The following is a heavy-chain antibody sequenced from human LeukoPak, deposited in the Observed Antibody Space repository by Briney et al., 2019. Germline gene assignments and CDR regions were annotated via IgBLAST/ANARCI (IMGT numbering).Heavy chain of an antibody. Sequence: PGGSLRLSCAASGFTFSSYAMHWVRQAPGKGLEWVAVISYDGSNKYYADSVKGRFTISRDNSKNTLYLQMNSLRAEDTAVYYCARHGELWSLDYWGQGTLVTVSS. CDR1: GFTFSSYA. CDR2: ISYDGSNK. D-gene: IGHD5-18*01. V-gene: IGHV3-30*01. CDR3: ARHGELWSLDY. J-gene: IGHJ4*02.